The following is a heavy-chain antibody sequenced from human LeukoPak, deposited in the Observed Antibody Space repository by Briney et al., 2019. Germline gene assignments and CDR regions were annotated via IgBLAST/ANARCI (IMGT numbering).Heavy chain of an antibody. CDR1: GFTFSSYA. CDR2: ISYDGSNK. V-gene: IGHV3-30-3*01. D-gene: IGHD2-21*02. CDR3: ARGGIAYCGGDCYPHFDY. Sequence: GGSLRLSCAASGFTFSSYAMHWVRQAPGKGLEWAAVISYDGSNKYYADSVKGRFTISRDNSKNTLYLQMNSLRAEDTAVYYCARGGIAYCGGDCYPHFDYWGQGTLVTVSS. J-gene: IGHJ4*02.